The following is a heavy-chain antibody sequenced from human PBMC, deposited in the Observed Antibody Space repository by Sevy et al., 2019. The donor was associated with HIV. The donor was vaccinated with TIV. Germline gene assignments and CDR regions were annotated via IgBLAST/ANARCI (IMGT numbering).Heavy chain of an antibody. CDR2: ISSSSTI. J-gene: IGHJ4*02. CDR1: GFTFSTYS. D-gene: IGHD3-9*01. CDR3: ARAPPLILTGYYHFDY. Sequence: GGSLRLSCAASGFTFSTYSMNWVRQAPGKGLEWVSYISSSSTIYYADSVKGRFTISRDNAKNSLYLQMNSLRAEDTAVYYCARAPPLILTGYYHFDYWGQGTLVTVSS. V-gene: IGHV3-48*01.